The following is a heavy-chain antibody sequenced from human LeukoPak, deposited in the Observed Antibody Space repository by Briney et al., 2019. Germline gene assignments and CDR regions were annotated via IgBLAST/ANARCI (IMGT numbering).Heavy chain of an antibody. CDR3: ARAYQRFGELSLPDY. V-gene: IGHV7-4-1*02. Sequence: GASVKVSCKASGYTFTSYAMKWVRQAPGHGLEWMGWINSNTGNPTYAQRLTGRFVFSLDTSVRTPYLQITSLKADDTGVYYCARAYQRFGELSLPDYGGGGTLVSVSS. CDR1: GYTFTSYA. CDR2: INSNTGNP. D-gene: IGHD3-16*02. J-gene: IGHJ4*02.